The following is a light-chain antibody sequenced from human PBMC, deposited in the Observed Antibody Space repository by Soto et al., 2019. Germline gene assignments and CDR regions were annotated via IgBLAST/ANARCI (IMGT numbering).Light chain of an antibody. V-gene: IGKV1-39*01. CDR1: PTIDSY. J-gene: IGKJ5*01. Sequence: DIQLTQSPPSLSATVGDRVTITCRASPTIDSYLNWFQQKPGMAPKLLIYAASKLQSGVPSRFRGSGSGTDFTLTIDTLQPDDFASYYCQQTRSGITFGQGTRLEI. CDR3: QQTRSGIT. CDR2: AAS.